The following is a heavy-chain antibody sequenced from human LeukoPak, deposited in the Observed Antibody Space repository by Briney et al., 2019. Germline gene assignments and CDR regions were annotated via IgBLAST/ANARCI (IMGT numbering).Heavy chain of an antibody. Sequence: PGGSLRLSCAASGLTVSSNYMSWVRQAPGKGLEWVSVIYSGGHTYYVDSAKGRITNSRDNSKNPLYLQINTLNAENPAGYYFARTGNPATGDYWGQGTLVTVS. V-gene: IGHV3-53*01. CDR3: ARTGNPATGDY. CDR2: IYSGGHT. D-gene: IGHD1-1*01. CDR1: GLTVSSNY. J-gene: IGHJ4*02.